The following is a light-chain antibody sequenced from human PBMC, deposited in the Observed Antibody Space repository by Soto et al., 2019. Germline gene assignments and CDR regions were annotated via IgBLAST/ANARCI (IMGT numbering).Light chain of an antibody. V-gene: IGKV3-11*01. CDR3: QQRYNWPPT. Sequence: EIVLTQSPATLSLSPGERATLSCRASQYVSSFLAWYQQKAGQAPRLLIYDASHRATGIPARFSGSGSGTDFTLTINSLEPEDFALYYCQQRYNWPPTFGPGPKVHIK. CDR1: QYVSSF. J-gene: IGKJ1*01. CDR2: DAS.